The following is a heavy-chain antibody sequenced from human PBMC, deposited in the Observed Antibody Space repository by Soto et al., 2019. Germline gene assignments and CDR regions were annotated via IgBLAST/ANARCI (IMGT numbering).Heavy chain of an antibody. CDR1: GGSISSGGYY. CDR2: IYYSGST. J-gene: IGHJ5*02. V-gene: IGHV4-31*03. CDR3: ARDSYSSSWYWFDP. D-gene: IGHD6-13*01. Sequence: SETLSLTCTVSGGSISSGGYYWSWIRQHPGTGLEWIGYIYYSGSTYYNPSLKSRVTISVDTSKNQFSLKLSSVTAADTAVYYCARDSYSSSWYWFDPWGQGTLVTVSS.